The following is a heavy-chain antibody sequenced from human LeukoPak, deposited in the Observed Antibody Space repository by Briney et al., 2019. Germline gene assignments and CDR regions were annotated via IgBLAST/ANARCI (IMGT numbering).Heavy chain of an antibody. V-gene: IGHV4-34*01. Sequence: SETLSLTCAVNGGSFSGYYWSWIRQPRGKGLEWIGEINHSGSTNYNPSLKSRVTISVDTSKNQFSLKLSSVTAADTAVYYCARGLPDSCYNYWGQGTLVTVSS. D-gene: IGHD2-2*02. CDR1: GGSFSGYY. CDR2: INHSGST. CDR3: ARGLPDSCYNY. J-gene: IGHJ4*02.